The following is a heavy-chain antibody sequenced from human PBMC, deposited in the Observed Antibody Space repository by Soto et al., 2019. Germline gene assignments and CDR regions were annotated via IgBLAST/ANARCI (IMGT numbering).Heavy chain of an antibody. D-gene: IGHD2-2*01. CDR3: AKDVGGHYCTPTSCLYFFHS. V-gene: IGHV3-23*01. J-gene: IGHJ4*02. CDR1: GFSFNNYA. CDR2: ISDSGST. Sequence: EVQLLESGGGLVQPGGSLRLSCAASGFSFNNYAMNWVRQAPGQGLEWVSTISDSGSTYYADSVKGRLTISRDNSKNTLYLQMKSLRAEDTAVYFCAKDVGGHYCTPTSCLYFFHSWGRGTLVTVSS.